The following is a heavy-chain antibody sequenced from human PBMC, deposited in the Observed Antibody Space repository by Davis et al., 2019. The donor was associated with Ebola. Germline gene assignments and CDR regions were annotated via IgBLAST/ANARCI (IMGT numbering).Heavy chain of an antibody. V-gene: IGHV3-73*01. D-gene: IGHD2-15*01. CDR2: ITNKAKSYAP. J-gene: IGHJ4*02. CDR1: GFTFSGSG. Sequence: GGSLRLSCAASGFTFSGSGMHWVRQASGKGLEWVGRITNKAKSYAPAYAASVKGRFTVSRDDSKNTAYLQMNSLKTEDTAVYYCTRRYCSGGICYSDYWGRGTLVTVSS. CDR3: TRRYCSGGICYSDY.